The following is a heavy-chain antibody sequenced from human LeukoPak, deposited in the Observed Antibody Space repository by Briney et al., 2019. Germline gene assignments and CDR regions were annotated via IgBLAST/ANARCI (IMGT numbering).Heavy chain of an antibody. Sequence: AGGSLRLXCAASGFTFSSYSMNWVRQAPGKGLEWVSSISSSSSYIYYADSVKGRFTISRDNAKNSLYLQMNSLRAEDTAVYYCARASAQGGDAFDIWGPGTMVTVSS. CDR1: GFTFSSYS. V-gene: IGHV3-21*01. D-gene: IGHD1-26*01. CDR2: ISSSSSYI. J-gene: IGHJ3*02. CDR3: ARASAQGGDAFDI.